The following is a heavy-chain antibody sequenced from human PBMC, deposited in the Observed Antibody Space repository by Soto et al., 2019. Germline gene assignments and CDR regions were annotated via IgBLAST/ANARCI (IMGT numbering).Heavy chain of an antibody. CDR3: AIDLTRYAFDI. V-gene: IGHV3-66*01. CDR2: IYSSGST. J-gene: IGHJ3*02. D-gene: IGHD3-16*02. CDR1: GFTVSSNY. Sequence: EVPLVESGGGLVQPGKSLRLSCAASGFTVSSNYMSWVRQAPGKGLEWVSVIYSSGSTYYADSVKGRFTISRDNSKHSLYLQINSLTAEDTAVYYCAIDLTRYAFDIWGQGTMVTVSS.